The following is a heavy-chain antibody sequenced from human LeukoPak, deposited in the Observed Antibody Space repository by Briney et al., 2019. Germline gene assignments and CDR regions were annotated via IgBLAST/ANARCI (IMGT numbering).Heavy chain of an antibody. J-gene: IGHJ6*03. V-gene: IGHV4-39*01. CDR3: ARVRATLFGVAMDYMDV. Sequence: SETLSLTCTVSGGSISSSSYYWGWIRQPPGKGLEWIGSIYYSGSTYYNPSLKSRVTISVDTSKNQFSLKLSSVIAADTAVYYCARVRATLFGVAMDYMDVWGKGTTVTVSS. D-gene: IGHD3-3*01. CDR2: IYYSGST. CDR1: GGSISSSSYY.